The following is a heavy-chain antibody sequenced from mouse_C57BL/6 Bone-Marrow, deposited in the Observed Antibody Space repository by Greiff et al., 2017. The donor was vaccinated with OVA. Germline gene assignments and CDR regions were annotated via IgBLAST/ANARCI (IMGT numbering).Heavy chain of an antibody. CDR1: GYTFTSYW. CDR2: IDPSDSYT. D-gene: IGHD1-1*01. J-gene: IGHJ1*03. V-gene: IGHV1-50*01. Sequence: QVQLQQPGAELVKPGASVKLSCKASGYTFTSYWMQWVKQRPGQGLEWIGEIDPSDSYTNYNQKFKGKATLTVDTSSSTAYMQLSSLTSEDSAVYYCARSGDYGSSPLGVWGTGTTVTVSS. CDR3: ARSGDYGSSPLGV.